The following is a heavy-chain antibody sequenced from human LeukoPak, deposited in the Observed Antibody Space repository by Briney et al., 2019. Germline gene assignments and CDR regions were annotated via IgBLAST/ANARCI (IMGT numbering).Heavy chain of an antibody. CDR3: ARGMAGMSYGN. V-gene: IGHV4-38-2*02. J-gene: IGHJ4*02. CDR2: MYHSGST. Sequence: SETLSLTCSVSGYSISSAYYWGWIRQPPGKGLEWIGTMYHSGSTNYNPSLKSRVTISVDTSKNQFSLKLSSVTAADTAVYYCARGMAGMSYGNWGQGTLVTVSS. D-gene: IGHD5-18*01. CDR1: GYSISSAYY.